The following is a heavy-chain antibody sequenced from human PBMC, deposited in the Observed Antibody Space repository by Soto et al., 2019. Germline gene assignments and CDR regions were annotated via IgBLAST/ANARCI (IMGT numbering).Heavy chain of an antibody. CDR3: ARGSYGAGSDN. D-gene: IGHD3-10*01. CDR2: VFHSGST. J-gene: IGHJ4*01. CDR1: GGSISSGGYS. Sequence: SETLSLTCAVSGGSISSGGYSWIWIRQPPGKCLEWIGYVFHSGSTYYSPSLQSRVTLSIDGSKNQFYLVLASVTAEDTAVYYCARGSYGAGSDNWGHGIRGTAPQ. V-gene: IGHV4-30-2*01.